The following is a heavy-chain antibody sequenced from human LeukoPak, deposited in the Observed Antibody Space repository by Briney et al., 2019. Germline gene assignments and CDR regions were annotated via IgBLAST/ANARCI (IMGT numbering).Heavy chain of an antibody. D-gene: IGHD5-18*01. Sequence: SETLSLTCAVYGGSFSGHYWSWIRQSQGKGREWIGETNHSGTTKYHSSLKSRATISINTPKNHFSLKLSPVTDANTAVYYCARRPWYSYAQGDAFDFWGQGKRVLVS. CDR2: TNHSGTT. V-gene: IGHV4-34*01. J-gene: IGHJ3*01. CDR1: GGSFSGHY. CDR3: ARRPWYSYAQGDAFDF.